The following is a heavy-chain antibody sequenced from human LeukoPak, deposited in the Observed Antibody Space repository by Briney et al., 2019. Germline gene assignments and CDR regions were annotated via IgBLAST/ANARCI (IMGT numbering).Heavy chain of an antibody. D-gene: IGHD3-10*01. CDR1: GFTFSSYA. V-gene: IGHV3-30-3*01. CDR2: ISYDGSNK. J-gene: IGHJ1*01. CDR3: ARDSLWFGELIPEYFQH. Sequence: PGGSLRLSCAASGFTFSSYAMHWVRQAPGKGLEWVAVISYDGSNKYYADSVKGRFTITRDNSKNTLYLQMNSLRAEDTAVYYCARDSLWFGELIPEYFQHWGQGTLVTVSS.